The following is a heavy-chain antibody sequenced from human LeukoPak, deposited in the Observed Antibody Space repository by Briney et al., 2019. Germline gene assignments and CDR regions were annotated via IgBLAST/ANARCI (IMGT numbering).Heavy chain of an antibody. J-gene: IGHJ6*03. CDR3: ATNYGSGSYFRHYYYYMDV. Sequence: SETLSLTCTVSGGSISSYYWSWIRQPPGKGLEGIGYIYYSGSTNYNPSLKSRVTISVDTSKNQFSLKLSSVTAADTVVYYCATNYGSGSYFRHYYYYMDVWGKGTTVTISS. CDR1: GGSISSYY. CDR2: IYYSGST. V-gene: IGHV4-59*01. D-gene: IGHD3-10*01.